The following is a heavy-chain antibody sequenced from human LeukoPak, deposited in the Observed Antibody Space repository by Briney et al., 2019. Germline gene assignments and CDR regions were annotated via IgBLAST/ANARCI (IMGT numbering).Heavy chain of an antibody. D-gene: IGHD2-2*01. J-gene: IGHJ6*03. CDR3: ATSPYCSSTSCYGGGDYYYYMDV. Sequence: GGSLRLSCAASGFTFSRNGMTWVRQAPGKELEWVSAISGSGGNTYYADSVKGRFTISRDNSKNTLYLQMNSLRAEDTAVYYCATSPYCSSTSCYGGGDYYYYMDVWGKGTTVTISS. CDR2: ISGSGGNT. CDR1: GFTFSRNG. V-gene: IGHV3-23*01.